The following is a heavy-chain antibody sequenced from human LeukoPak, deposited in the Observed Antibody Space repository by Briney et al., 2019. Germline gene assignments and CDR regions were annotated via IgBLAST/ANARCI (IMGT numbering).Heavy chain of an antibody. CDR1: GFTFSNYA. D-gene: IGHD5-24*01. CDR3: AKVEMATIDFDY. Sequence: GGSLRLSCAASGFTFSNYAMTWVRQAPGKGLEWVSAISGGGGTTYYADSVKGRFTISRDSSKNTLYLQMNSLRAEDTAVYYCAKVEMATIDFDYWGQGSLVTVSS. V-gene: IGHV3-23*01. J-gene: IGHJ4*02. CDR2: ISGGGGTT.